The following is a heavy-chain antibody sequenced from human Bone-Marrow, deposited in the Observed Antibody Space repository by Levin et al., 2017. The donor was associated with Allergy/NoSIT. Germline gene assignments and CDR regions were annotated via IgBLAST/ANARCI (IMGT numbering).Heavy chain of an antibody. Sequence: GESLKISCKVSGYTLTKLSMHWVRQAPGKGLEWMGGFDPKDGVTVYAQKFQGRVTMTEDTSSDTAYMELSGLRSEDTAVYLCASDYGDYSLDYWGQGTPVTVSS. D-gene: IGHD4-17*01. J-gene: IGHJ4*02. V-gene: IGHV1-24*01. CDR1: GYTLTKLS. CDR2: FDPKDGVT. CDR3: ASDYGDYSLDY.